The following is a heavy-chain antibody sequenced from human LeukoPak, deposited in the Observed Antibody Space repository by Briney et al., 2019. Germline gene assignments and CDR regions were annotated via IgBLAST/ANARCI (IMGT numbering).Heavy chain of an antibody. D-gene: IGHD3-3*01. CDR3: ASVLRFLEWLPKNPKFNNGYYYGMDV. J-gene: IGHJ6*02. V-gene: IGHV3-53*01. CDR2: IYSGGST. CDR1: GFTVSSNY. Sequence: GGSLRLPCAASGFTVSSNYMSWVRQAPGKGLEWVSVIYSGGSTYYADSVKGRFTISRDNSKNTLYLQMNSLRAEDTAVYYCASVLRFLEWLPKNPKFNNGYYYGMDVWGQGTTVTVSS.